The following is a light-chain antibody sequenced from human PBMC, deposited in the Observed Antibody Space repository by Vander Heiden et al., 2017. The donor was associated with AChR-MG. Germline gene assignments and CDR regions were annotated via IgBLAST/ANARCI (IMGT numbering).Light chain of an antibody. Sequence: DIQMTQSPSSLSASVGDRVTITCRASQSISSYLNWYQQKPGKAPKLLIYAASSLQSGVPSRFSGSGYGTDFTLTISSRQPEDFAPYYCQQSDSTPLWTFGQGTKLEIK. CDR1: QSISSY. J-gene: IGKJ2*02. V-gene: IGKV1-39*01. CDR3: QQSDSTPLWT. CDR2: AAS.